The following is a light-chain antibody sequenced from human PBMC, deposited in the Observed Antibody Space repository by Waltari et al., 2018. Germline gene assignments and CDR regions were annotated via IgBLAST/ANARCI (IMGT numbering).Light chain of an antibody. CDR1: RTNIGAGYD. CDR2: NNN. CDR3: QSSDSSLRGSM. J-gene: IGLJ3*02. V-gene: IGLV1-40*01. Sequence: QSVLTQPPSVSGAPGQRVSISCTGSRTNIGAGYDVHWYQQVPGSAPKLLIFNNNNRPSGVPDRFSGSKSGTSASLAITGLQAEDEADYYCQSSDSSLRGSMFGGGTRLTVL.